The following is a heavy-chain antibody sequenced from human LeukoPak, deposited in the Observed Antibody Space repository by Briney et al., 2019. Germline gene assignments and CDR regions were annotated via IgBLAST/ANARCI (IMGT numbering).Heavy chain of an antibody. D-gene: IGHD2-8*01. CDR1: GGSISSGGYY. CDR2: IYYSGST. V-gene: IGHV4-31*03. CDR3: ARRPLKGTYSDY. J-gene: IGHJ4*02. Sequence: SSQTLSLTCTVSGGSISSGGYYWSWIRQHPGKGLEWIGYIYYSGSTYYNPSLKSRVTISVDTSKNQFSLKLSSVTAADTAVYYCARRPLKGTYSDYWGQGTQVTVSS.